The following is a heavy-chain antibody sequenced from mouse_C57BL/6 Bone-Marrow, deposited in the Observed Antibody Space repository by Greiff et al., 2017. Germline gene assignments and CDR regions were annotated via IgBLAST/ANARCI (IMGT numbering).Heavy chain of an antibody. V-gene: IGHV1-47*01. CDR3: ARGGNYGGYYFDY. D-gene: IGHD2-1*01. Sequence: VQLQQSGAELVRPGASVKMSCKASGYTFTTYPIEWMKQNHGKSLEWIGNFHPYNDDTKYNEKFKGKATLTVEKSSSTVYLELSRLTSDDSAVYYCARGGNYGGYYFDYWGQGTTRTVSS. J-gene: IGHJ2*01. CDR1: GYTFTTYP. CDR2: FHPYNDDT.